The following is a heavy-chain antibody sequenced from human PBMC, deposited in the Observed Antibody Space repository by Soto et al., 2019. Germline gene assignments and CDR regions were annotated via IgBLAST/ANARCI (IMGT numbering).Heavy chain of an antibody. J-gene: IGHJ5*02. CDR1: GFSLSNAGMG. Sequence: QVTLKESGPVLVKPTEPLTLTCTVSGFSLSNAGMGVSWIRQPPGKALEWLAHIFSNDERRFSTSLKNRLTISKATFNSQVVLIMTNMDPVDTATYYCAQTEDGGRSRTPAGWFDAWGQGTLVTVSS. CDR3: AQTEDGGRSRTPAGWFDA. V-gene: IGHV2-26*01. D-gene: IGHD2-15*01. CDR2: IFSNDER.